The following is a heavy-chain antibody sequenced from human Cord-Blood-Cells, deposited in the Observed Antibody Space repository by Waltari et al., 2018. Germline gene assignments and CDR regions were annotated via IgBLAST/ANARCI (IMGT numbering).Heavy chain of an antibody. D-gene: IGHD3-3*01. Sequence: QMQLVQSGPEVKTPGTSVKVSCQASGFTFTSSAVQWVRQARGQRLEWIGWIVVGSGNTNYAQKFQERVTITRDMSTSTAYMELSSLRSEDTAVYYCAASRFYTDFWSGPDYWGQGTLVTVSS. CDR3: AASRFYTDFWSGPDY. J-gene: IGHJ4*02. CDR2: IVVGSGNT. CDR1: GFTFTSSA. V-gene: IGHV1-58*01.